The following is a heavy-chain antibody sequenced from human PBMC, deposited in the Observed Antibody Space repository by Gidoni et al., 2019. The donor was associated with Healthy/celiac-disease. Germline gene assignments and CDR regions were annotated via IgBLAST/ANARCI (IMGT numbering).Heavy chain of an antibody. Sequence: EVQLVESGGGLVKTGGSLRLSCAAYGVTFSNAWISWVRQAPGKGLGWVGRIKRKTDGGTTDYAAPVKGRFTISRDDSKNTLYLQMNSLKTEDTAVYYCTTEGVGELLNRLYYYYYYGMDVWGQGTTVTVSS. CDR1: GVTFSNAW. CDR3: TTEGVGELLNRLYYYYYYGMDV. V-gene: IGHV3-15*01. D-gene: IGHD3-10*01. CDR2: IKRKTDGGTT. J-gene: IGHJ6*02.